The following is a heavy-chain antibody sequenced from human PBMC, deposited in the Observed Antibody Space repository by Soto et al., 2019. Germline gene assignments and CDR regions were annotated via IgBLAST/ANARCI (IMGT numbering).Heavy chain of an antibody. J-gene: IGHJ4*02. V-gene: IGHV5-51*01. Sequence: EVQLVQSGAEVKKTGESLKISCKGSGYRFTDYWIGWVRQMPGKGLEWMGIIYPGDSETTYGPSFQGQVTISADKSISTAYLHWSSLKASDTAMYYCAIYASSSECDYFDYWGQGTLVTVSP. CDR3: AIYASSSECDYFDY. CDR2: IYPGDSET. CDR1: GYRFTDYW. D-gene: IGHD6-6*01.